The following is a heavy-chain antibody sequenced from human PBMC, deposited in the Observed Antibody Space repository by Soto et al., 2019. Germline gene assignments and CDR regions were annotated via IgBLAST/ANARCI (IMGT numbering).Heavy chain of an antibody. Sequence: QLQLQESGSGLVKPSQTLSLTCAVSGCSITTVGYSWSWIRQPPGKGLEWIGYIFHSGISYSNPSLKGRVTMSVDGSKNRCSLRLSSVTAADPAVYYCARRISARTYYFDYWGQGTLVTVSS. J-gene: IGHJ4*02. V-gene: IGHV4-30-2*01. D-gene: IGHD6-6*01. CDR1: GCSITTVGYS. CDR2: IFHSGIS. CDR3: ARRISARTYYFDY.